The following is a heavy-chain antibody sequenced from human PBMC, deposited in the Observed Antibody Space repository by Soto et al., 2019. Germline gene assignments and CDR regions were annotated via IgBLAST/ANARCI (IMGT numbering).Heavy chain of an antibody. CDR3: ARGLGGFGVVTFDY. CDR2: INHSGST. CDR1: GGSFSGYY. J-gene: IGHJ4*02. D-gene: IGHD3-3*01. V-gene: IGHV4-34*01. Sequence: SETLSLTCAVYGGSFSGYYWSWSRQPPGKGLEWIGEINHSGSTNYNPSLKSRVTISVDTSKNQFSLKLSSVTAADTAVYYCARGLGGFGVVTFDYWGQGTLVTVSS.